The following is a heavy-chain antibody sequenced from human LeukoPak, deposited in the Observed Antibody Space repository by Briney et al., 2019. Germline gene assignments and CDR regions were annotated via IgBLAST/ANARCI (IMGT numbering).Heavy chain of an antibody. D-gene: IGHD3-22*01. CDR1: GGSFSGYY. Sequence: SETLSLTCAVYGGSFSGYYWSWIRQPPGKGLEWIGEINHSGSTNYNPSLKRRVTISVDTSKNQFSLKLSSVTAADTAVYYCARGRYYYDSSGYYYFDYWGQGTLVTVSS. CDR2: INHSGST. CDR3: ARGRYYYDSSGYYYFDY. V-gene: IGHV4-34*01. J-gene: IGHJ4*02.